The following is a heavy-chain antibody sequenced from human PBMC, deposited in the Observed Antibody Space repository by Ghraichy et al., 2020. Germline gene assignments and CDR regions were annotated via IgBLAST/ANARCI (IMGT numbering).Heavy chain of an antibody. D-gene: IGHD5-18*01. CDR1: GGSISSYY. J-gene: IGHJ4*02. CDR3: ARHHGVDTAMVTYFDY. CDR2: IYYSGST. Sequence: SETLSLTCTVSGGSISSYYWSWIRQPPGKGLEWIGYIYYSGSTNYNPSLKSRVTISVDTSKNQFSLKLSSVTAADTAVYYCARHHGVDTAMVTYFDYWGQGTLVTVSS. V-gene: IGHV4-59*08.